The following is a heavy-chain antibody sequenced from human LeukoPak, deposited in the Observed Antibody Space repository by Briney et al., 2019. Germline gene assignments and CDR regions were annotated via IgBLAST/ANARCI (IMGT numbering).Heavy chain of an antibody. CDR3: ARGSCSSICQMDY. Sequence: GGSLRLSCAASGFTFSSYAMHWVRQAPGKGLEWVAVISYDGSNKYYADSVKGRFTISRDNSKNTLYLQMNSLRAEDTAVYYCARGSCSSICQMDYWGQGTLVTVSS. D-gene: IGHD6-13*01. CDR1: GFTFSSYA. V-gene: IGHV3-30-3*01. J-gene: IGHJ4*02. CDR2: ISYDGSNK.